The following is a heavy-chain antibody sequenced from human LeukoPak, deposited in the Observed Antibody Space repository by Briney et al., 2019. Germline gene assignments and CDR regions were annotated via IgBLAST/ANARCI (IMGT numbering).Heavy chain of an antibody. J-gene: IGHJ4*02. CDR2: INQDGSQK. V-gene: IGHV3-7*01. CDR1: GFTFSSYW. CDR3: ARGLKNLETTVPPS. D-gene: IGHD1-1*01. Sequence: GGSLRLSCAASGFTFSSYWMSWVRQAPEKGLEWVANINQDGSQKYYVDSVKGRFTISRDNAKNSLYLLMNSLRAEDTAVYFCARGLKNLETTVPPSWGQGTLVTVSS.